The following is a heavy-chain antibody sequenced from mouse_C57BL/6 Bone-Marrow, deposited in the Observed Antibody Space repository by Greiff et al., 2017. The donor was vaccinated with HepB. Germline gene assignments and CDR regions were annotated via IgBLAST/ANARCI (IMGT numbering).Heavy chain of an antibody. CDR2: ISSGGSYT. Sequence: EVQGVESGGDLVKPGGSLKLSCAASGFTFSSYGMSWVRQTPDKRLEWVATISSGGSYTYYPDSVKGRFTISRDNAKNTLYLQMSSLKSEDIAMYYCARRGLYWGQGTSVTVSS. J-gene: IGHJ4*01. V-gene: IGHV5-6*01. CDR3: ARRGLY. CDR1: GFTFSSYG.